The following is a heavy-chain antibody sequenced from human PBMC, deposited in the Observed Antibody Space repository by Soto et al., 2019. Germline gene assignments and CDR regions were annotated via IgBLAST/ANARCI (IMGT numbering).Heavy chain of an antibody. CDR2: ISTDGSNK. CDR3: AKDSDAKWELLD. CDR1: GFTFSNFG. J-gene: IGHJ4*02. D-gene: IGHD1-26*01. V-gene: IGHV3-30*18. Sequence: QVQLVESGGGVVQPGRSLRLSCAASGFTFSNFGLHWVRQAPGKGLEWVALISTDGSNKDYTDSVKGRFTISRDNSENKLYLQMNSLRTEDTGMYYCAKDSDAKWELLDWGQGTLVTVSS.